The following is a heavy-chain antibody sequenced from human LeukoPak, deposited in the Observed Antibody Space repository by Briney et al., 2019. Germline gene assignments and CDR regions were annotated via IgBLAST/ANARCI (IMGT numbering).Heavy chain of an antibody. D-gene: IGHD2-21*02. V-gene: IGHV3-30*01. Sequence: PGGSLRLSCAASGFTFSSHAMHWVRQAPGKGLEWVVVISYDGSNKYYADSVKGRFTISRDNSKNTLYLQMNSLRAEDTAVYYCARDCLVTALDYWGQGTLVTVSS. J-gene: IGHJ4*02. CDR1: GFTFSSHA. CDR3: ARDCLVTALDY. CDR2: ISYDGSNK.